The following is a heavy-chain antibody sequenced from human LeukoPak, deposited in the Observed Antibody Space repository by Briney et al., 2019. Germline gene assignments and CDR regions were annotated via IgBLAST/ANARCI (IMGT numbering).Heavy chain of an antibody. D-gene: IGHD6-13*01. CDR1: GYTFTSYD. CDR3: AREGYSSSSDAFDI. J-gene: IGHJ3*02. V-gene: IGHV1-8*03. Sequence: GASVKVSCKASGYTFTSYDINWVRQATGQGLEWMGWMNPNSGNTGYAQKFQGRVTITRNTSRSTAYMELSSLRSEDTAVYYCAREGYSSSSDAFDIWGQGTMVTVSS. CDR2: MNPNSGNT.